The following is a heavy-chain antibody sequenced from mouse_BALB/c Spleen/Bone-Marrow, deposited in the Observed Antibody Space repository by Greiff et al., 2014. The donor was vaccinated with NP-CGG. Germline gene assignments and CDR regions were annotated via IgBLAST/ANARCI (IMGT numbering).Heavy chain of an antibody. J-gene: IGHJ1*01. Sequence: VHVKQSGPELEKPGASVKISCKASGYSFTGFNMNWVKQSNGKSLEWIGNIDLYYGDTSYNQKSKGKATLTVDKSSSTAYMQLKSLTSEDSAVYYCARSRYDGTYWYFDVWGAGTTVTVSS. CDR2: IDLYYGDT. CDR1: GYSFTGFN. V-gene: IGHV1-39*01. D-gene: IGHD2-14*01. CDR3: ARSRYDGTYWYFDV.